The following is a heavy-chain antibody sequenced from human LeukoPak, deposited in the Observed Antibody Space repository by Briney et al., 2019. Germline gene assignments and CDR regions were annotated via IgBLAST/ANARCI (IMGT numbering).Heavy chain of an antibody. CDR1: GGSISSYY. CDR3: ARHSSKWPPHIAAAGPGSIDY. D-gene: IGHD6-13*01. CDR2: IYYSGST. V-gene: IGHV4-39*01. Sequence: SETLSLTCTVSGGSISSYYWGWIRQPPGKGLEWIGSIYYSGSTYYNPSLKSRVTISVDTSKNQFSLKLSSVTAADTAVYYCARHSSKWPPHIAAAGPGSIDYWGQGTLVTVPS. J-gene: IGHJ4*02.